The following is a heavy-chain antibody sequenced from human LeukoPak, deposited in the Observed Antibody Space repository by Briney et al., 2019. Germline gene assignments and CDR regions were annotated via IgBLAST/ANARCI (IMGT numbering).Heavy chain of an antibody. CDR2: INPSGGGT. V-gene: IGHV1-46*01. CDR3: ARDGIVGATYY. D-gene: IGHD1-26*01. J-gene: IGHJ4*02. CDR1: GYTFTSYN. Sequence: ASVKVSCKASGYTFTSYNMHWVRQAPGQGLEWMGIINPSGGGTIYAQKFQGRVTMNRDTSTSTVYMELSSLRSEDTAVYYCARDGIVGATYYWGQGTLVTVSS.